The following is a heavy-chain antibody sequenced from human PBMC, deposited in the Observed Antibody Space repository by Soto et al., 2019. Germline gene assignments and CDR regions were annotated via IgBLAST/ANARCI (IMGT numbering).Heavy chain of an antibody. Sequence: GGSLRLSCAASGFTFSNAWMSWVRQAPGKGLEWVGRIKSKTDGGTTDYAAPVKGRFTISRDDSKNTLYLQMNSLKTEDTAVYYCTTGAAAGIGSNVDYYYYGMDVWGQGTTVTVSS. CDR1: GFTFSNAW. J-gene: IGHJ6*02. CDR2: IKSKTDGGTT. V-gene: IGHV3-15*01. D-gene: IGHD6-13*01. CDR3: TTGAAAGIGSNVDYYYYGMDV.